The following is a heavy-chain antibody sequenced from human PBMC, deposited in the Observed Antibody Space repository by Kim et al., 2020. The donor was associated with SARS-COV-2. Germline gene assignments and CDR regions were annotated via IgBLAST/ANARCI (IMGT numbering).Heavy chain of an antibody. Sequence: GGSLRLSCAASGFTLSNYAMSWVRQAPGKGLEWVSAIVGGGGSTYYADSVKGRFTISRDNSKNTLYLQMSSLRAEDTAVYYCANRNYYDSSAYYYYYFDYWGQGTLVTVSS. V-gene: IGHV3-23*01. D-gene: IGHD3-22*01. CDR2: IVGGGGST. J-gene: IGHJ4*02. CDR1: GFTLSNYA. CDR3: ANRNYYDSSAYYYYYFDY.